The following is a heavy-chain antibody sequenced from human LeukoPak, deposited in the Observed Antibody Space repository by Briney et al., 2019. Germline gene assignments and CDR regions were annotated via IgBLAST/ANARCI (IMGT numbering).Heavy chain of an antibody. Sequence: PGGSLRLSCAASGFTFSSYAMSWVRQAPGKGLEWVSAISGSGGSTYYADSVKGRFTISRDNSKNTLYLQMNSLRAEDTAVYYCTTDLGIPSGGDFDCWGQGTLVTVSS. CDR3: TTDLGIPSGGDFDC. V-gene: IGHV3-23*01. CDR2: ISGSGGST. J-gene: IGHJ4*02. D-gene: IGHD6-13*01. CDR1: GFTFSSYA.